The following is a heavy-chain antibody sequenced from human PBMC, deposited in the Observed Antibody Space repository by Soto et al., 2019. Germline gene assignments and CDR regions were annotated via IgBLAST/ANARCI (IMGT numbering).Heavy chain of an antibody. Sequence: SETLSLTCTVSGDSISNYYRSWIRQPPGKGLEWIGYIYYSGSTNYNPSLKSRVTISVDTSKNQSSLQLNSVTPEDTAVYYCARRQAVASGMDVWGQGTTVTVSS. CDR1: GDSISNYY. J-gene: IGHJ6*02. CDR2: IYYSGST. V-gene: IGHV4-59*12. D-gene: IGHD6-19*01. CDR3: ARRQAVASGMDV.